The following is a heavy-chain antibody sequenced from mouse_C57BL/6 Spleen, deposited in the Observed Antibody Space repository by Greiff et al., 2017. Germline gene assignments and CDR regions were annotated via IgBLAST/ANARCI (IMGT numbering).Heavy chain of an antibody. V-gene: IGHV1-55*01. Sequence: QVQLQQSGAELVKPGASVKMSCKASGYTFTSYWITWVKQRPGQGLEWIGDIYPGSGSTNYNEKFKSKATLTVDTSSSTAYMQLSSLTSEDSAVYYCARCITTVVGYFDYWGQGTTLTVSS. CDR2: IYPGSGST. D-gene: IGHD1-1*01. CDR1: GYTFTSYW. J-gene: IGHJ2*01. CDR3: ARCITTVVGYFDY.